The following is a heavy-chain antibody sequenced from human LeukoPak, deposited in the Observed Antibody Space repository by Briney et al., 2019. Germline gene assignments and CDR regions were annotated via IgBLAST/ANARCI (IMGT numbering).Heavy chain of an antibody. V-gene: IGHV4-31*03. CDR2: IYYSGST. CDR1: GGSISSGGYY. D-gene: IGHD3-22*01. Sequence: SQTLSLTCTVSGGSISSGGYYWSWIRQHPGKGLEWIGYIYYSGSTYYNPSLKSRVTMSVDTSKNQFSLKLSSVTAADTAVYYCARDVPYYYDSNGAFDIWGQGTMVTVSS. CDR3: ARDVPYYYDSNGAFDI. J-gene: IGHJ3*02.